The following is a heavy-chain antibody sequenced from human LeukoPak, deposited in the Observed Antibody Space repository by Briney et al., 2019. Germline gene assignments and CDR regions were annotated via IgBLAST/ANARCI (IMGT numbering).Heavy chain of an antibody. CDR2: ISSSSSYI. Sequence: GGSLRLSCAASGFTFSSYSMNWVRQAPGKGLEWVSSISSSSSYIYYADSVKGRFTISRDNAKNSLYLQMNSLRAEDTAVYYCARDAVWGYYDSSGYYPLDYWGQGTLVTVSS. CDR3: ARDAVWGYYDSSGYYPLDY. J-gene: IGHJ4*02. V-gene: IGHV3-21*01. CDR1: GFTFSSYS. D-gene: IGHD3-22*01.